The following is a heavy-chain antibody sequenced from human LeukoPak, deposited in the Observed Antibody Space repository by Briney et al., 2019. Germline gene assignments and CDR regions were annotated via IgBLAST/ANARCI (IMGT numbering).Heavy chain of an antibody. V-gene: IGHV4-59*11. CDR1: GGSISSHY. J-gene: IGHJ3*02. Sequence: SETLSLTCTVSGGSISSHYWSWIRQPPGKGLEWIGYIYYSGSTNYNPSLKSRVTISVDTSKNQFSLKLSSVTAADTAVYYCASGVESYYAFDIWGQGSMVTVSS. CDR3: ASGVESYYAFDI. D-gene: IGHD1-26*01. CDR2: IYYSGST.